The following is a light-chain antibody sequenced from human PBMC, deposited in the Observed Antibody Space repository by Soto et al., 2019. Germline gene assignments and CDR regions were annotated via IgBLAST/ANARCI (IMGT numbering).Light chain of an antibody. CDR1: QSVSSN. Sequence: EVVMTQSPATLSVSPGERATLSCRASQSVSSNLVWYQQKPVRAPRILIYDASTRATGIPARFSGSGSGTEVTLTISSLQSEYYALYFWQQCNNWPYTFVLGTKLEIK. V-gene: IGKV3-15*01. J-gene: IGKJ2*01. CDR3: QQCNNWPYT. CDR2: DAS.